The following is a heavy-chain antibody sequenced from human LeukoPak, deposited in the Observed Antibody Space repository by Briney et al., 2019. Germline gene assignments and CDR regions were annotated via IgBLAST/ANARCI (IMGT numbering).Heavy chain of an antibody. D-gene: IGHD4-17*01. CDR2: IDPGDSYT. CDR3: ARRPAVTGALADY. Sequence: GESLKISCKGSGYSFTSYWINWVRQMPGKGLEWMGRIDPGDSYTYYSPSFQGHVTISADRSLSTAYLQWSILKDSDTAMYYCARRPAVTGALADYWGQGTLVTVSS. CDR1: GYSFTSYW. J-gene: IGHJ4*02. V-gene: IGHV5-10-1*01.